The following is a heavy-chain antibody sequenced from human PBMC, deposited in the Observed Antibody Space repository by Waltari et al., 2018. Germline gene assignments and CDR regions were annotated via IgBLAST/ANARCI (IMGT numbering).Heavy chain of an antibody. Sequence: QVQLVESGGGVVQPGGSLRLSCAASGFTFSSYGMPWVCQDPGKGLEWVAFIQYDSSSKKDEDAVKGRFTISRDNSKNTVYLQMTSLRDEDTAVYFCVACSIFTGGYWGQGTLVTVSS. D-gene: IGHD3-3*01. J-gene: IGHJ4*02. CDR3: VACSIFTGGY. CDR1: GFTFSSYG. V-gene: IGHV3-30*02. CDR2: IQYDSSSK.